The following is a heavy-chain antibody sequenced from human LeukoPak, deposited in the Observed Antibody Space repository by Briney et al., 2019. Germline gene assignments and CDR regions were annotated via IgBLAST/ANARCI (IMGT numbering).Heavy chain of an antibody. V-gene: IGHV4-59*11. CDR1: GGSISSHY. CDR2: IYYSGST. Sequence: SETLYLTCTVSGGSISSHYWSWIRQPPGKGLEWIGYIYYSGSTNYNPSLKSRVTISLDTSKNQFSLKLSSVTAADTAVYYCARDGAHKNHYYSYYYMDVWGKGTTVTVSS. D-gene: IGHD3-16*01. J-gene: IGHJ6*03. CDR3: ARDGAHKNHYYSYYYMDV.